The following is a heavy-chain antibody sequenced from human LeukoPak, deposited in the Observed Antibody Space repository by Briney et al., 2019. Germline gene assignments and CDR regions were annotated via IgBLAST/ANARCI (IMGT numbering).Heavy chain of an antibody. CDR1: GFTFSNAW. J-gene: IGHJ4*02. V-gene: IGHV3-23*01. CDR3: AKGSDDYGDYRPYYFDY. Sequence: PGGSLRLSCAASGFTFSNAWMSWVRQAPGKGLEWVSAISGSGGSTYYADSVKGRFTISRDNSKNTLYLQMNSLRAEDTAVYYCAKGSDDYGDYRPYYFDYWGQGTLVTVSS. D-gene: IGHD4-17*01. CDR2: ISGSGGST.